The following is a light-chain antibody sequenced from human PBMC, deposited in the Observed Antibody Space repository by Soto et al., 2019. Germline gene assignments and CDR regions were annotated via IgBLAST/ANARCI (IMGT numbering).Light chain of an antibody. J-gene: IGKJ1*01. CDR3: QQSYITPWT. Sequence: QLTQSPSTLSASVGDTVTINCRASQSISSWLAWYQQKPGKAPNLLIYEASRLQSGVPSRFSGSGSGTDFTLTISSLQPEDFATYYCQQSYITPWTFGQGTKVDIK. V-gene: IGKV1-39*01. CDR2: EAS. CDR1: QSISSW.